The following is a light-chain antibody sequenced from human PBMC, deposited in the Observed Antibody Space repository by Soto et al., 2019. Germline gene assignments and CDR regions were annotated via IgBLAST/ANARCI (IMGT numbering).Light chain of an antibody. CDR1: SSNIGAHYD. J-gene: IGLJ1*01. CDR2: GNT. V-gene: IGLV1-40*01. CDR3: QSYDSSLSAYV. Sequence: QSVLTQPPSVSGAPGQRVTISCTGSSSNIGAHYDVHWYQQLPGKAPKLLIYGNTNRPSGVPDRFSGSKSGTSASLAITGLQAEEEADYYCQSYDSSLSAYVFGTGTKLTVL.